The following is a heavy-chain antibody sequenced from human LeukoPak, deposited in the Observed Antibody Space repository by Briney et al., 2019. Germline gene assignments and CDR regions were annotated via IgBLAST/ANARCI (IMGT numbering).Heavy chain of an antibody. J-gene: IGHJ3*02. CDR2: INPSGGST. D-gene: IGHD2-21*01. Sequence: ASVTETFLGTRFTYTYYQLDWVRPAPGQGLEWMGIINPSGGSTSYPQKFQGRVTMTRDTSTSTVYMELSGLRSEDTAVYYCASVVRSAFTIWGQGTLVTVSS. CDR1: RFTYTYYQ. CDR3: ASVVRSAFTI. V-gene: IGHV1-46*03.